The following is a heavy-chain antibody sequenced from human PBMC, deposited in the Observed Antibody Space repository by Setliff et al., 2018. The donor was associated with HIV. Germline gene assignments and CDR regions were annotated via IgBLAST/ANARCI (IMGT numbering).Heavy chain of an antibody. CDR1: GGSISSYY. D-gene: IGHD2-2*01. CDR2: IYDRGGT. J-gene: IGHJ6*03. V-gene: IGHV4-59*12. Sequence: SETLSLTCTVSGGSISSYYWSWIRQPPEKGLEWIGYIYDRGGTNYNPSLKSRVTISVDTSKNQLSLKLSSVTAADTAVYFCARGRRSTSSYYYYYYMDVWGKGTTVTVSS. CDR3: ARGRRSTSSYYYYYYMDV.